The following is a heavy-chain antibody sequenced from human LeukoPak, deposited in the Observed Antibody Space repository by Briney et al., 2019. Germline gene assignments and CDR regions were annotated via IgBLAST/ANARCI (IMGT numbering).Heavy chain of an antibody. D-gene: IGHD5-18*01. CDR1: GFTVSSNY. Sequence: GGSLRLSCAASGFTVSSNYMCWVRQAPGKGLEWVSVTYSGGNTNYADSVKGRFTVSRDNSKNTLYLQMNSLRVEDTAVYYCARAGYSYDDDYWGQGTLVTVSS. CDR3: ARAGYSYDDDY. CDR2: TYSGGNT. V-gene: IGHV3-66*01. J-gene: IGHJ4*02.